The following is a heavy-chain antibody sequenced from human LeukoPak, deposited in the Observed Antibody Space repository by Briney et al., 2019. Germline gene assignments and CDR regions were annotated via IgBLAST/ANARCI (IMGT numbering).Heavy chain of an antibody. D-gene: IGHD3-22*01. CDR3: ARDPGYYDSSGYPVLGY. Sequence: ASVKVSCKASGYTFTGYYMHWVRQAPGQGLEWMGWINPNSGGTNYAQKFQGRVTMTRDTSISTAYMELSRLSSDDTAVYYCARDPGYYDSSGYPVLGYWGQGTLVTVSS. CDR1: GYTFTGYY. CDR2: INPNSGGT. J-gene: IGHJ4*02. V-gene: IGHV1-2*02.